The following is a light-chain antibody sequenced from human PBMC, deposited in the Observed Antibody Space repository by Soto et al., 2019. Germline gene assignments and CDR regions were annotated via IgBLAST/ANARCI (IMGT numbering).Light chain of an antibody. CDR1: QSISSW. J-gene: IGKJ4*01. CDR2: DAS. V-gene: IGKV1-5*01. CDR3: QQYNSYSPLT. Sequence: IERTQSPSTLSGSVGDRVTITCRASQSISSWLAWYQQKPGKAPKLLTYDASSLESGVPSRFSGSGSGTEFTLTISSLQPDDFANYYCQQYNSYSPLTFGGGTKVDIK.